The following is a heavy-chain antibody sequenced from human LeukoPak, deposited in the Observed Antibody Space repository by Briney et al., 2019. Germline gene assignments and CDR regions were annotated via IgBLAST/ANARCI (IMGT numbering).Heavy chain of an antibody. CDR2: ISGSGGST. D-gene: IGHD2-21*01. CDR3: AKDLLDIVVVIAINDAFDI. CDR1: GFTFSSYA. J-gene: IGHJ3*02. Sequence: GGSLRLSCAASGFTFSSYAMSWVRQAPGKGLEWVSAISGSGGSTCYADSVKGRFTISRDNSKNTLYLQMNSLRAEDTAVYYCAKDLLDIVVVIAINDAFDIWGQGTMVTVSS. V-gene: IGHV3-23*01.